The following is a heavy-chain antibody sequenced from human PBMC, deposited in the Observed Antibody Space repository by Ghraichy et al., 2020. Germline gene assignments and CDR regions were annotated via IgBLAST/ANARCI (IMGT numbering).Heavy chain of an antibody. CDR2: ISDSGGHT. CDR3: AKLSLALTADY. V-gene: IGHV3-23*01. J-gene: IGHJ4*02. Sequence: GGSLRLSCAASGFTFSTYTMTWVRQPPGKGLEWVSSISDSGGHTFYADSVKGRFAISRDNSKRTLYLQMSSLRAEDTALYYCAKLSLALTADYWGQGALVTVSS. CDR1: GFTFSTYT. D-gene: IGHD7-27*01.